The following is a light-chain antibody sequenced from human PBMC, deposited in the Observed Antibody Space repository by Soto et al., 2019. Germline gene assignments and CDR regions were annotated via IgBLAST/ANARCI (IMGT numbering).Light chain of an antibody. J-gene: IGLJ2*01. Sequence: SYELTQPLSVSAALGQTASITCGGNKIGNTDVHWYQQKPGQAPVLVIYKDRNRPSGIPERFSGSNSGNTATLTISRAQAGDEADYYCQVWDSSTVVFGGGTKLTVL. V-gene: IGLV3-9*01. CDR1: KIGNTD. CDR3: QVWDSSTVV. CDR2: KDR.